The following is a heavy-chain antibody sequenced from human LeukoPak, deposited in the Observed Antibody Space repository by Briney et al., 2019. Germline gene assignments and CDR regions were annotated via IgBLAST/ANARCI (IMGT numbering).Heavy chain of an antibody. CDR2: IWYDGSNK. Sequence: GGSLRLSCAASGFTFSSYGMHWVRQAPGKGLEWVAVIWYDGSNKYYADSVKGRFTNSRDNSKNTLYLQMNSLRAEDTAVYYCAKDRRRFLESFDYWGQGTLVTVSS. J-gene: IGHJ4*02. V-gene: IGHV3-33*06. D-gene: IGHD3-3*01. CDR3: AKDRRRFLESFDY. CDR1: GFTFSSYG.